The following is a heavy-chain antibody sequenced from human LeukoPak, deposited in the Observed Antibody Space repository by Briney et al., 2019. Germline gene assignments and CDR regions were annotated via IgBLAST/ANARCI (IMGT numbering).Heavy chain of an antibody. V-gene: IGHV3-23*01. D-gene: IGHD3-9*01. Sequence: PGGSLRLSCAASGFTFKNFAMNWVRQAPGKGLEWVSSISGSGDTTYYADSVKGRFTISRDNSKNTLYLQMNSLRAEDTAVYYCAKGGVLRYFDWLLSFDYWGQGTLVTVSS. J-gene: IGHJ4*02. CDR2: ISGSGDTT. CDR1: GFTFKNFA. CDR3: AKGGVLRYFDWLLSFDY.